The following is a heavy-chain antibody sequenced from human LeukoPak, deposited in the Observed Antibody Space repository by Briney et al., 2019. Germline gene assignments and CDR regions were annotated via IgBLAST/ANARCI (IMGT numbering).Heavy chain of an antibody. J-gene: IGHJ4*02. CDR1: GGSITGYY. D-gene: IGHD6-13*01. V-gene: IGHV4-59*08. Sequence: SETLSLTCSVSGGSITGYYWSWIRQPPGKGLEWIGYIYYSGVTNYNPSLKRRVTISVDTSKNQFSLNLSSVTATDTAVYYCARQNPAAAGQGLDYWGQGALVTVSS. CDR3: ARQNPAAAGQGLDY. CDR2: IYYSGVT.